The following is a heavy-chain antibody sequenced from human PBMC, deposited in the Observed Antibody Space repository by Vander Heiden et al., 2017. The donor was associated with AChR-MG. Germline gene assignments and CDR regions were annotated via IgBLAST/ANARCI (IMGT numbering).Heavy chain of an antibody. CDR2: TNWNTATI. V-gene: IGHV3-9*01. D-gene: IGHD3-22*01. Sequence: EVQLVESGGGLVQPGSSLRLPCAAPGFKFDDYAIHWVRQTAGKGLEWVSGTNWNTATIGYADSVKGRFTISRDNAKNSIYLQMNSLIVEDTALYFCTKAAGSGFYPGGYLDSWGQGILVTVSS. CDR1: GFKFDDYA. CDR3: TKAAGSGFYPGGYLDS. J-gene: IGHJ4*02.